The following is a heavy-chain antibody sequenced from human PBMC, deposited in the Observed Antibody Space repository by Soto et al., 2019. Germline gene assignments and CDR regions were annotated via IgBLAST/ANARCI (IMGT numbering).Heavy chain of an antibody. Sequence: EVQLVESGGGLVQPGRSLRLSCAASGFTFDDYAMHWVRQAPGKGLEWVSGISWNSGSIGYADSVKGRFTISRDNAKNSLYLQMNSLRAEDTALYYCATDTTAGAFDYWGQGTLVTVSS. J-gene: IGHJ4*02. CDR3: ATDTTAGAFDY. D-gene: IGHD6-25*01. CDR2: ISWNSGSI. CDR1: GFTFDDYA. V-gene: IGHV3-9*01.